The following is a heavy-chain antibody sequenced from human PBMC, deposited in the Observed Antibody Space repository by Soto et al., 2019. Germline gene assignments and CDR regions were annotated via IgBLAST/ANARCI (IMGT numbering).Heavy chain of an antibody. CDR1: GYTFTGYY. CDR2: INPNSGGT. V-gene: IGHV1-2*04. Sequence: ASVKVSCKASGYTFTGYYMHWVRQAPGQGLEWMGWINPNSGGTNYAQKFQGWVTMTRDTSISTAYMELSRLRSDDMAVYYCARGGSGSYYNVFGYYYGMDVWGQGTTVTVSS. D-gene: IGHD3-10*01. J-gene: IGHJ6*02. CDR3: ARGGSGSYYNVFGYYYGMDV.